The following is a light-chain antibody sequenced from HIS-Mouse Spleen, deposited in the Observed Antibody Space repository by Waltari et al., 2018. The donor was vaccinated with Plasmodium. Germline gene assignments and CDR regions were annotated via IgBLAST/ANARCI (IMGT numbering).Light chain of an antibody. J-gene: IGKJ3*01. Sequence: DIQMTQSPSSLSASVGDRVTITCQASQDISNYLNWYQQKPGKAPKLLIYDASNLETGVPSKFSVSGSGTDFTFTINSLQPEDIATYYCKQYDNLPPAFTFGPGTKVDIK. CDR3: KQYDNLPPAFT. V-gene: IGKV1-33*01. CDR1: QDISNY. CDR2: DAS.